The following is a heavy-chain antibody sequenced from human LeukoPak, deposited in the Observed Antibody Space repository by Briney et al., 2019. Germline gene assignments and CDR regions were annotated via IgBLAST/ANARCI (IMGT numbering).Heavy chain of an antibody. CDR3: ARNTGYSYGYWFDP. CDR1: GFTISTYW. Sequence: GSLRLSCPAYGFTISTYWMSWIRQPPGKGREWVGYIYYSGSTNYNPSLKSRVTISVDTSKNQFSLKLSSVTAADTAVYYCARNTGYSYGYWFDPWGQGTLVTVSS. CDR2: IYYSGST. D-gene: IGHD5-18*01. V-gene: IGHV4-59*01. J-gene: IGHJ5*02.